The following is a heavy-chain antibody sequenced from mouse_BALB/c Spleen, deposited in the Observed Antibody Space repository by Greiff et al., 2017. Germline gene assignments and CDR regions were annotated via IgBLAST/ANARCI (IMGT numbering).Heavy chain of an antibody. CDR3: ARLYGDY. J-gene: IGHJ2*01. CDR2: INSNGGST. Sequence: EVKLVESGGGLVQPGGSLKLSCAASGFTFSSYGMSWVRQTPDKRLELVATINSNGGSTYYPDSVKGRFTISRDNAKNTLYLQMSSLKSEDTAMYYCARLYGDYWGQGTTLTVSS. V-gene: IGHV5-6-3*01. D-gene: IGHD1-1*01. CDR1: GFTFSSYG.